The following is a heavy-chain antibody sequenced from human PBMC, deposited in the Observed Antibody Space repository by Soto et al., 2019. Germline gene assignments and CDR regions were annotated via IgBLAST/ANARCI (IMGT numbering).Heavy chain of an antibody. D-gene: IGHD5-18*01. CDR2: IKSKTDGGTT. V-gene: IGHV3-15*07. J-gene: IGHJ4*02. CDR1: GFTFSNAW. CDR3: TTASRYSYEYFDY. Sequence: GGSLRLSCAASGFTFSNAWMNWVRQAPGKGLEWVGRIKSKTDGGTTGYAATGKGRFTISREDSKNTLYLQMNSLKTEDTAVYYCTTASRYSYEYFDYWGQGTLVTVSS.